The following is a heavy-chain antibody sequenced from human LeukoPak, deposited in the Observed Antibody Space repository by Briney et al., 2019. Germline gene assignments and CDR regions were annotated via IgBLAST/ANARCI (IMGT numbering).Heavy chain of an antibody. J-gene: IGHJ4*02. D-gene: IGHD6-19*01. V-gene: IGHV3-23*01. Sequence: GGSLRLSCAASGFTFSSYAMYWVRQAPGKGLEWVAGIFGSGGSTHYADSAKGRFTISRDNSKNTVYLQMNSLRAEDTAVYYCAKTTTGYSSGRFPGWPVDYWGQGTLVTVSS. CDR2: IFGSGGST. CDR1: GFTFSSYA. CDR3: AKTTTGYSSGRFPGWPVDY.